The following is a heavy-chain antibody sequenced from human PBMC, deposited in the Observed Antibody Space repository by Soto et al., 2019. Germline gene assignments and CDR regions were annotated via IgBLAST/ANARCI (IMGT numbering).Heavy chain of an antibody. CDR1: GGSISSGAYY. CDR2: IYYSGST. Sequence: PSETLSLTCTVSGGSISSGAYYWSWIRQHPGKGLEWIGYIYYSGSTYYNPSLKSRVTISVDTSKNQFSLKLSSVTAADTAVYYCAIYDSSGSRGIQHSGQGTLVTVST. CDR3: AIYDSSGSRGIQH. J-gene: IGHJ1*01. D-gene: IGHD3-22*01. V-gene: IGHV4-31*03.